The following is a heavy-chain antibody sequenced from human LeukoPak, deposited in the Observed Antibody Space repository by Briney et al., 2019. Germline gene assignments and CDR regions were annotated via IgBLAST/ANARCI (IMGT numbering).Heavy chain of an antibody. D-gene: IGHD1-1*01. CDR3: ARGPPRGKYYYMDV. J-gene: IGHJ6*03. V-gene: IGHV3-13*01. CDR2: IGTASDT. Sequence: GGSLRLSGAASGFTFSSFDMHWVRQPTGQGLEWVSTIGTASDTYYPGSVEGRFTLSRDNAKNSLYLQMNSLTAGDTAVYYCARGPPRGKYYYMDVGGKGTTVTVSS. CDR1: GFTFSSFD.